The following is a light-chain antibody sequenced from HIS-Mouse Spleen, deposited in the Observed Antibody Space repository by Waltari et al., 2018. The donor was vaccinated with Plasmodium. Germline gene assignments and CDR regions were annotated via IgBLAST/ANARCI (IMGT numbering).Light chain of an antibody. CDR1: SSDVGGYNY. Sequence: QSALTQPASVSGSPGQSITIPCPGPSSDVGGYNYFSWYQQHPGKAPKLMIYDVSNWPSGVSNRFSGSKSGNTASLTISGLQAEDEADYYCSSYTSSSTLVFGGGTKLTVL. J-gene: IGLJ2*01. CDR2: DVS. CDR3: SSYTSSSTLV. V-gene: IGLV2-14*03.